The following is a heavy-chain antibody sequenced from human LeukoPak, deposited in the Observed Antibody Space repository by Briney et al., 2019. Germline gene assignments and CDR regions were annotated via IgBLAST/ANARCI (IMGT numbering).Heavy chain of an antibody. Sequence: PGGSLRLSCAASTFTFSTFGMHWVRQAPGKGLEWVAVISLDGVDKYYADSVKGRFTISRDNSKDTLYLQMTSLRVEDTAVYYCRAATRYLDYYYDYWGQGTLVTVSS. CDR1: TFTFSTFG. CDR3: RAATRYLDYYYDY. J-gene: IGHJ4*01. D-gene: IGHD3-22*01. V-gene: IGHV3-30*03. CDR2: ISLDGVDK.